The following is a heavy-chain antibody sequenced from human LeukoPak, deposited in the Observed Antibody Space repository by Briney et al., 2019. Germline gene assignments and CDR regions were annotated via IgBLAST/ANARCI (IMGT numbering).Heavy chain of an antibody. CDR1: GVSISSSNSY. CDR2: IYYSGNT. J-gene: IGHJ4*02. V-gene: IGHV4-39*01. D-gene: IGHD3/OR15-3a*01. Sequence: SSETLSLTCTVSGVSISSSNSYWGWIRQPPGKGLEWIGSIYYSGNTYYNASLKSQVSISIDTSKNQFSLRLTSVTAADTAVYYCARQTGSGLFILPGGQGTLVTVSS. CDR3: ARQTGSGLFILP.